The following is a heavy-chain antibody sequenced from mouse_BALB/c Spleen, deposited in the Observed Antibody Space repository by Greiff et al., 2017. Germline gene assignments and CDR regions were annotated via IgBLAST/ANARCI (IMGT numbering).Heavy chain of an antibody. Sequence: VQLQQSGAELVRSGASVKLSCTASGFNIKDYYMHWVKQRPEQGLEWIGWIDPENGDTEYAPKFQGKATMTADTSSNTAYLQLSSLTSEDTAVYYCNEGCDEGFAYWGQGTLVTVSA. J-gene: IGHJ3*01. CDR1: GFNIKDYY. CDR3: NEGCDEGFAY. V-gene: IGHV14-4*02. CDR2: IDPENGDT.